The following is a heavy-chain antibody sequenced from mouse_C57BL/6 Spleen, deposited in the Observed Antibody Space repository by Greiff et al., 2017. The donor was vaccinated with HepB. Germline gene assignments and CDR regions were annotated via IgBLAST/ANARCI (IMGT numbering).Heavy chain of an antibody. CDR1: GFTFSSYA. CDR2: ISDGGSYT. J-gene: IGHJ1*03. D-gene: IGHD1-2*01. V-gene: IGHV5-4*01. CDR3: ARDRGTTAYFDV. Sequence: EVQRVESGGGLVKPGGSLKLSCAASGFTFSSYAMSWVRQTPEKRLEWVATISDGGSYTYYPDNVKGRFTISRDNAKNNLYLQMSHLKSEDTAMYYCARDRGTTAYFDVWGTGTTVTVSS.